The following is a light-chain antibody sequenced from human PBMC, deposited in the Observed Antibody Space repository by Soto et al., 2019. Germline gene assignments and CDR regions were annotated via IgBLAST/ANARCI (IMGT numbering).Light chain of an antibody. CDR3: SSYSSSSTPVV. J-gene: IGLJ2*01. CDR2: EVN. V-gene: IGLV2-14*03. CDR1: SSDVGDYDY. Sequence: QSALTQPASVSGSPGQSITISCAGASSDVGDYDYVSWYQQHPGRAPRLMIYEVNNRPSGVSTRFSGSKSGNTASLTISGLQAEDEADYYRSSYSSSSTPVVFGGGTKLTVL.